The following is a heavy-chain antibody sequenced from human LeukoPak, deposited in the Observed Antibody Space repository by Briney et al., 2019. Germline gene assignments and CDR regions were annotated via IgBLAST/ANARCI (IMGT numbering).Heavy chain of an antibody. CDR1: GFTFSDYY. J-gene: IGHJ6*03. Sequence: GGSLRLSCAASGFTFSDYYMSWIRQAPGKGLEWGSYISSSGSTIYYADSVKGRFTISRDNAKNSLYLQMNSLRAEDTAVYYCARDYVVTQQLVPPERPGYMDVWGKGTTVTVSS. D-gene: IGHD6-13*01. CDR2: ISSSGSTI. CDR3: ARDYVVTQQLVPPERPGYMDV. V-gene: IGHV3-11*01.